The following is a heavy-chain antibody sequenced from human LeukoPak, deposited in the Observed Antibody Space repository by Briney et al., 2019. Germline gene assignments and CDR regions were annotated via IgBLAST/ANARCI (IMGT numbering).Heavy chain of an antibody. J-gene: IGHJ1*01. CDR1: GYTFTSYG. Sequence: GASVKVSCKASGYTFTSYGISWVRQAPGQGLEWMGWISAYNGNTNYAQKLQGRVTMTTDTSTSTAYMELRSLRSDDTAVYYCARDTGRAYSGLLGHWGPGTLVTVSS. CDR3: ARDTGRAYSGLLGH. V-gene: IGHV1-18*01. D-gene: IGHD5-12*01. CDR2: ISAYNGNT.